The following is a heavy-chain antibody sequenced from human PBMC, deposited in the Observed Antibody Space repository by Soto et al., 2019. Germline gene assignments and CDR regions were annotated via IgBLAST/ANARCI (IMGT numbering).Heavy chain of an antibody. V-gene: IGHV1-69*01. D-gene: IGHD2-2*02. CDR1: GGTFSSYA. J-gene: IGHJ6*02. Sequence: VSCKASGGTFSSYAISWVRQAPGQGLEWMGGIIPIFGTANYAQKFQGRVTITADESTSTAYMELSSLRSEDTAVYYCALEDIVVVPAAINYYYYGMDVWGQGTTVTVSS. CDR2: IIPIFGTA. CDR3: ALEDIVVVPAAINYYYYGMDV.